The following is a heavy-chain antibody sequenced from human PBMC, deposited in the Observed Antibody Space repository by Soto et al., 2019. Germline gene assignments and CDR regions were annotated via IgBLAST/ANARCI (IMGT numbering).Heavy chain of an antibody. J-gene: IGHJ3*02. CDR3: VRDRRLRGHPFDI. D-gene: IGHD2-21*02. Sequence: EVQLVESGGGLVQPGGSLRLSCAASGFSFSSSWMHWVRQAPGKGLVWVSRISFDGTATTSADAVKGRFIISRDNAKNTLFLQMHNLSADDTAMDYCVRDRRLRGHPFDIWGQGTFVSVSS. CDR1: GFSFSSSW. CDR2: ISFDGTAT. V-gene: IGHV3-74*03.